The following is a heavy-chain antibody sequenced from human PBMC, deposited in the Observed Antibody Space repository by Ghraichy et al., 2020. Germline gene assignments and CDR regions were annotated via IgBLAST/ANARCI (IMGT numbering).Heavy chain of an antibody. CDR2: ISAYNGNT. Sequence: AAVKVSCKASGYTFTSYGISWVRQAPGQGLEWMGWISAYNGNTNYAQKLQGRVTMTTDTSTSTAYMELRSLRSDDTAVYYCARDWDSTSRPNAFDIWGQGTMVTVSS. V-gene: IGHV1-18*01. D-gene: IGHD1-26*01. CDR1: GYTFTSYG. CDR3: ARDWDSTSRPNAFDI. J-gene: IGHJ3*02.